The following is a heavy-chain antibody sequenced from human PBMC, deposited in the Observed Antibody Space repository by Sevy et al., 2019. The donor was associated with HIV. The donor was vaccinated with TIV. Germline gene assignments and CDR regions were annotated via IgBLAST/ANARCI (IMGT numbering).Heavy chain of an antibody. CDR1: GFTFGDYA. CDR2: IRSKAYGGTT. Sequence: GGSLRLSCTASGFTFGDYAMSWFRQAPGKGLEWVGFIRSKAYGGTTEYAASVKGGFTISRDDSKSIAYLQMNSLKTEDTAGYYCTRPARRNYYYYGMDVWGQGTTVTVSS. V-gene: IGHV3-49*03. D-gene: IGHD6-6*01. J-gene: IGHJ6*02. CDR3: TRPARRNYYYYGMDV.